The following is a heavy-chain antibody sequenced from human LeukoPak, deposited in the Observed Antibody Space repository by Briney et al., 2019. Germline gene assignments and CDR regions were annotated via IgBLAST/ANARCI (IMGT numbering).Heavy chain of an antibody. CDR3: VRVRYGYSF. J-gene: IGHJ4*02. CDR2: INWNGGST. V-gene: IGHV3-20*04. D-gene: IGHD5-24*01. Sequence: VGSLRHSCVASVFTFDEYGMSWVRHAPGEGPECVSGINWNGGSTGYADSVKGRFTISRDNAKNSLYLQMNSLRVEDTALYYCVRVRYGYSFGGQGTLVIVSA. CDR1: VFTFDEYG.